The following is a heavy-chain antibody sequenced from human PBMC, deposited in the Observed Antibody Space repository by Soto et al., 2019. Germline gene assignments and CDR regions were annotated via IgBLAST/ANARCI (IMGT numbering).Heavy chain of an antibody. CDR1: GFTFSSYD. CDR3: ARGDTAMDDLYCYYGMDV. CDR2: IGTAGDT. J-gene: IGHJ6*02. Sequence: EVQLVESGGGLVKPGGSLRLSCAASGFTFSSYDMHWVRQATGKGLEWVSAIGTAGDTYYPGSVKGRFTISRENAKNSLYLQMNSLRAGDTAVYYCARGDTAMDDLYCYYGMDVWGQGTTVTVSS. V-gene: IGHV3-13*01. D-gene: IGHD5-18*01.